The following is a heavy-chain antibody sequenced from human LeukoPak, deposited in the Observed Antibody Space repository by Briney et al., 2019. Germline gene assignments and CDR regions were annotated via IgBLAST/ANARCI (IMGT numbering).Heavy chain of an antibody. V-gene: IGHV4-39*01. J-gene: IGHJ4*02. CDR1: GGSISSSSYY. D-gene: IGHD6-13*01. Sequence: PSETLSLTCTVSGGSISSSSYYWGWIRQPPGKGLEWIGSIYYSGSTYYNPSLKSRVTISVDTSKNQFSLKLSSVTAADTAVYYCARQPRLAAAGTKPYYFDYWGQGTLVTVSS. CDR2: IYYSGST. CDR3: ARQPRLAAAGTKPYYFDY.